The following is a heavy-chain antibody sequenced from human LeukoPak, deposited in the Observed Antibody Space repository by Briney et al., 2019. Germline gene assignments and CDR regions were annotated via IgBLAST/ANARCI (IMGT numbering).Heavy chain of an antibody. CDR3: ARGRGLGYYYYYYGMDV. Sequence: GASVKVSCKASGGTFSSYAISWVRQAPGQGLEWMGGIIPIFGTANYAQKFQGRVTITADESTSTAYMELSSLRSEDTAVYYCARGRGLGYYYYYYGMDVWGKGTTVTVSS. CDR2: IIPIFGTA. CDR1: GGTFSSYA. V-gene: IGHV1-69*13. J-gene: IGHJ6*04. D-gene: IGHD3-10*01.